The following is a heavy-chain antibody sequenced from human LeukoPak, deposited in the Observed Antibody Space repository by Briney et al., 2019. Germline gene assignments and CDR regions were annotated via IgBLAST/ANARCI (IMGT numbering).Heavy chain of an antibody. CDR3: GESYKAPGGTAFDY. D-gene: IGHD6-13*01. CDR1: VLTSRSYV. CDR2: ICYDGSNK. Sequence: PGGSLRLSRVSTVLTSRSYVRYAVRPAPGKGGEGVAVICYDGSNKYYAHSVKGRFTISRDNSKNTLYLQMNSLRAEDTAVYYCGESYKAPGGTAFDYWGQGALVTVSS. V-gene: IGHV3-33*03. J-gene: IGHJ4*02.